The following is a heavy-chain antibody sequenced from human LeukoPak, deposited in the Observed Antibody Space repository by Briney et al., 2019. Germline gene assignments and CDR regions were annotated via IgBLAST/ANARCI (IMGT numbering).Heavy chain of an antibody. CDR2: IYYSGST. CDR1: GGSISNFY. V-gene: IGHV4-59*08. CDR3: ARTTSFDY. D-gene: IGHD2/OR15-2a*01. J-gene: IGHJ4*02. Sequence: PSETLSLTCTVSGGSISNFYWSWIRQAPGKGLEWIGYIYYSGSTNYNPSLKSRVTISVDTSKNQSSLRLSSVTAADTAVYYCARTTSFDYWGQGTLVTVSS.